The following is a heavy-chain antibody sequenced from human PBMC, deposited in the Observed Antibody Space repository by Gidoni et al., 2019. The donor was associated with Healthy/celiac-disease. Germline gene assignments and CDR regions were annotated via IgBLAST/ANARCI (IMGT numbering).Heavy chain of an antibody. D-gene: IGHD3-3*01. CDR2: ISGSGGST. CDR3: AKSIRFLEWLTSYGMDV. V-gene: IGHV3-23*04. J-gene: IGHJ6*02. Sequence: EVQLVESGGGLVQPGGSLRLSCAASGFTFSSYAMSWVRQAPGKGLEWVSAISGSGGSTYYADSVKGRFTISRDNSKNTLYLQMNSLRAEDTAVYYCAKSIRFLEWLTSYGMDVWGQGTTVTVSS. CDR1: GFTFSSYA.